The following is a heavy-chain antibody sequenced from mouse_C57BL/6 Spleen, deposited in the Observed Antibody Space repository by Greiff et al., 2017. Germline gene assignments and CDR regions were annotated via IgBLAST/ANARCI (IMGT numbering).Heavy chain of an antibody. CDR1: GYTFTDYN. Sequence: VQLQQSGPELVKPGASVKIPCKASGYTFTDYNMDWVKQSHGKSLEWIGDINPNNGGTIYNQKFKGKATLTVDKSSSTAYMELRSLTSEDTAVYYCARSLTTVRGDARDYWGQGTSVTVSS. J-gene: IGHJ4*01. CDR3: ARSLTTVRGDARDY. CDR2: INPNNGGT. D-gene: IGHD1-1*01. V-gene: IGHV1-18*01.